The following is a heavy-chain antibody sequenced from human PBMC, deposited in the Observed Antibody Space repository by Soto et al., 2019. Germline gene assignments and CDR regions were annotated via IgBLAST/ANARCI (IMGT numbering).Heavy chain of an antibody. CDR3: VTDAQNSEWLTLGY. V-gene: IGHV3-7*01. Sequence: GGSLRLSCAASGFTFRNYWRSWVRQAAGRGLEWVANTNRDGSQAYYVDSVKGRFTISRDNAKNSIYLQMDSLRADDTAVYYCVTDAQNSEWLTLGYWGQGTLVTVSS. CDR1: GFTFRNYW. J-gene: IGHJ4*02. CDR2: TNRDGSQA. D-gene: IGHD3-9*01.